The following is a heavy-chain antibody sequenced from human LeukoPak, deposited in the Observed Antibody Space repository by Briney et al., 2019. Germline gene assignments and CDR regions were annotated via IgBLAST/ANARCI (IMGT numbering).Heavy chain of an antibody. CDR2: IIPIFGTA. D-gene: IGHD1-14*01. CDR3: ARPSFTTENYPDY. J-gene: IGHJ4*02. Sequence: TVKVSCKASGGTFSSYAISWVRQAPGQGLEWMGGIIPIFGTANYAQKFKGRVTITTYESTSTAYMELSSLRSEDTAVYYCARPSFTTENYPDYWGQGTLVIVSS. V-gene: IGHV1-69*05. CDR1: GGTFSSYA.